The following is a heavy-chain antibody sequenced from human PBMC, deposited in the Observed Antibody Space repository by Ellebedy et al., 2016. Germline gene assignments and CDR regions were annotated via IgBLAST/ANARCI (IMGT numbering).Heavy chain of an antibody. Sequence: ASVKVSCXASGYTFTSYGISWVRQAPGQGLEWMGWISAYNGNTNYAQKLQGRVTMTTDTSTSTAYMELRSLRPDDTAVYYCARELPIPGIAVAGTYDYWGQGTLVTVSS. CDR3: ARELPIPGIAVAGTYDY. V-gene: IGHV1-18*01. J-gene: IGHJ4*02. D-gene: IGHD6-19*01. CDR1: GYTFTSYG. CDR2: ISAYNGNT.